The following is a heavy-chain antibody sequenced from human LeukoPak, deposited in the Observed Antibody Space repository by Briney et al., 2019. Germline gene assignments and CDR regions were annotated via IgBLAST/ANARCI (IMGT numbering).Heavy chain of an antibody. J-gene: IGHJ3*02. CDR3: ARDRRRELLHSFDI. CDR1: GGTISSYY. D-gene: IGHD1-26*01. CDR2: IDYSGST. Sequence: SETLSLTCTVSGGTISSYYWSWIRQPPGKGLEWIAYIDYSGSTNYNPSLKSRVTISVDASRNQFSLNLSSVTAADTAVYYCARDRRRELLHSFDIWGQGTMVTVSS. V-gene: IGHV4-59*01.